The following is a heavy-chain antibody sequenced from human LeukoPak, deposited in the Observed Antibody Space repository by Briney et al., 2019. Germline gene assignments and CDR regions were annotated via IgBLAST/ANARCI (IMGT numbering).Heavy chain of an antibody. Sequence: ASVKVSCKASGGTFSSYATSWVRQAPGQGLEWMGRIIPILGIANYAQKFQGRVTITADKSTSTAYMELSSLRSEDTAVYYCARDLSPYYYDSSGYYRRGDAFDIWGQGTMVTVSS. J-gene: IGHJ3*02. V-gene: IGHV1-69*04. CDR2: IIPILGIA. CDR3: ARDLSPYYYDSSGYYRRGDAFDI. CDR1: GGTFSSYA. D-gene: IGHD3-22*01.